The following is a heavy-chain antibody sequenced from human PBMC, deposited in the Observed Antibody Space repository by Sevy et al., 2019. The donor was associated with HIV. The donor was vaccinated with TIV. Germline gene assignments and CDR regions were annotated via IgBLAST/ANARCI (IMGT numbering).Heavy chain of an antibody. Sequence: GGSLRLSCAASGFTFSSYAMSWVRQAPGKGLEWVSTISGSGGSTYYADSGKGRFTISRDNSKNTLYLQMNSLRAEDTAVYSCAKGILAYCGGDCYFDYWGQGTLVTGSS. CDR1: GFTFSSYA. V-gene: IGHV3-23*01. D-gene: IGHD2-21*02. CDR3: AKGILAYCGGDCYFDY. J-gene: IGHJ4*02. CDR2: ISGSGGST.